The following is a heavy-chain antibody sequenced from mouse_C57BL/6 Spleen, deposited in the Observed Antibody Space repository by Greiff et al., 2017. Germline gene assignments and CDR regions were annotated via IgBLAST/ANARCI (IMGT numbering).Heavy chain of an antibody. D-gene: IGHD2-4*01. Sequence: VQLQQPGAELVKPGASVKLSCKASGYTFTSYWMHWVKQRPGQGLEWIGMIHPNSGSTNYNEKFKSKATLTVDKSSSTAYMQLSSLTSEDSAVYYCARRRGYDYDGAWFAYWGQGTLVTVSA. CDR3: ARRRGYDYDGAWFAY. J-gene: IGHJ3*01. CDR2: IHPNSGST. V-gene: IGHV1-64*01. CDR1: GYTFTSYW.